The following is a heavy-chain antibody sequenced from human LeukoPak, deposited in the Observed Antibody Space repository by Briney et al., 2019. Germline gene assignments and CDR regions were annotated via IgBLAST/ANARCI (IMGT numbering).Heavy chain of an antibody. V-gene: IGHV1-18*01. J-gene: IGHJ6*03. D-gene: IGHD3-16*01. CDR3: AGKRGYYYYMDV. CDR1: GYTFTSYG. Sequence: ASVKVSCKASGYTFTSYGISWVRQAPGQGLEWMGWISVYNGNTNYAQKFQGRVTITADESTSTAYMELSSLRSEDTAVYYCAGKRGYYYYMDVWGKGTTVTVSS. CDR2: ISVYNGNT.